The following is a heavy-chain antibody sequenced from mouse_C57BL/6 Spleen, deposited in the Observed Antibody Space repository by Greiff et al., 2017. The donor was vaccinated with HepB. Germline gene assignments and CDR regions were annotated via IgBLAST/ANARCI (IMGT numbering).Heavy chain of an antibody. Sequence: EVMLVESGGGLVKPGGSLKLSCAASGFTFSDYGMHWVRQAPEKGLEWVAYISSGSSTIYYADTVKGRFTISRDNAKNTLFLQMTSLRSEDTAMYYCARLITTGYYAMDDWGQGTSVTVSS. CDR1: GFTFSDYG. J-gene: IGHJ4*01. CDR3: ARLITTGYYAMDD. CDR2: ISSGSSTI. D-gene: IGHD1-1*01. V-gene: IGHV5-17*01.